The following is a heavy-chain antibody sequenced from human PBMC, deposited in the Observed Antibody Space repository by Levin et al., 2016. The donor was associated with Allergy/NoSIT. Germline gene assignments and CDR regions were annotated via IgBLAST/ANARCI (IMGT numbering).Heavy chain of an antibody. CDR1: GYTFTGYY. V-gene: IGHV1-2*02. CDR3: AGGFTAMVPYYYYYGMDV. Sequence: ASVKVSCKASGYTFTGYYMHWVRQAPGQGLEWMGWINPNSGGTNYAQKFQGRVTMTRDTSISTAYMELSRLRSEDTAVYYCAGGFTAMVPYYYYYGMDVWGQGTTVTVSS. J-gene: IGHJ6*02. CDR2: INPNSGGT. D-gene: IGHD5-18*01.